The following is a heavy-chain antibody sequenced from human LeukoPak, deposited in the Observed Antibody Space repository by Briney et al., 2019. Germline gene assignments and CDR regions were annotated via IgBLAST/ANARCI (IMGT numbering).Heavy chain of an antibody. Sequence: PGGSLRLSYAASGFTFSSYWMTWVRRAPGKGLEWVANIKQDEGEKYYVDSVKGRFTISRDNAKTSFYLQMNSLRAEDTALYFCARGRGLDVWGQGTTVTVSS. CDR1: GFTFSSYW. CDR3: ARGRGLDV. J-gene: IGHJ6*02. V-gene: IGHV3-7*01. CDR2: IKQDEGEK.